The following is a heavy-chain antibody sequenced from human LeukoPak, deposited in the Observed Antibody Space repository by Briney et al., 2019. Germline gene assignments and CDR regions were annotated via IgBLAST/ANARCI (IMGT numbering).Heavy chain of an antibody. CDR3: ATDAYYYDSSGYSTSVHYFDY. Sequence: ASVKVSCKASGYTLTGYYMHWVRHAPGQGLEWMGRINPNSGGTNYAQKFQGRVTMTRDTSISTAYMEQSRLRSDDTAVYYCATDAYYYDSSGYSTSVHYFDYWGQGTLVTVSS. V-gene: IGHV1-2*06. CDR1: GYTLTGYY. CDR2: INPNSGGT. J-gene: IGHJ4*02. D-gene: IGHD3-22*01.